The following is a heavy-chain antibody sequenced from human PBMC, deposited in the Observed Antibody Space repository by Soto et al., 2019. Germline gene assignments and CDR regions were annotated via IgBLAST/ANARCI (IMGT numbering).Heavy chain of an antibody. Sequence: QVQLQESGPGLVKPSQTLSLTCTVSGGSIRSGGYYWSWIRQHPGKVLEWIGYISYSGSTYYNPSLKRRVTISVDTYKNQFSLRLSSVTAADTAVYYCAGEGAGPKGSSSWPDAAFDIWGPGTMVTVSS. CDR3: AGEGAGPKGSSSWPDAAFDI. V-gene: IGHV4-31*03. CDR2: ISYSGST. J-gene: IGHJ3*02. CDR1: GGSIRSGGYY. D-gene: IGHD6-13*01.